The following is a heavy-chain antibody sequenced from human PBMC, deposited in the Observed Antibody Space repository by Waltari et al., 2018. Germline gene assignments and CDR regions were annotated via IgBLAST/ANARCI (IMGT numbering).Heavy chain of an antibody. V-gene: IGHV3-7*01. CDR2: IKQDGSEK. J-gene: IGHJ3*02. D-gene: IGHD2-15*01. CDR1: GFSFRSNW. Sequence: EVQVVESGGGLVQPGVPLRLSCAAYGFSFRSNWMPWVRQAPGKGLEWVANIKQDGSEKYYVDSVKGRFTLSRDNAENSLYLQMNSLRGEDTAIYYCARGGKLGALDIWGRGTMVTVSS. CDR3: ARGGKLGALDI.